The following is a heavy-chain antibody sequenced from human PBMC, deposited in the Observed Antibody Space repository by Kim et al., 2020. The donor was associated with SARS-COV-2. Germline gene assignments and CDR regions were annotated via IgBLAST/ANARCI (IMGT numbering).Heavy chain of an antibody. J-gene: IGHJ4*02. V-gene: IGHV3-13*04. CDR2: IGTAGDT. CDR3: ARSKSITMMGSSYYFDY. CDR1: GFTLSSYD. Sequence: GGSLRLSCAASGFTLSSYDMHWVRQATGKGLEWVSAIGTAGDTYYPGSVKGRFTISRENAKNSLYLQMNSLRAGDTAVYYCARSKSITMMGSSYYFDYWGQGTLVTVSS. D-gene: IGHD3-22*01.